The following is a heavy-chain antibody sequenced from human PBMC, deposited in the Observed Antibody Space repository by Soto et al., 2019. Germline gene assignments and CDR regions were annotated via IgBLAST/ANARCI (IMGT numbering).Heavy chain of an antibody. Sequence: GSLRLSCAASGFTFSSYAMHWVRQAPGKGLEWVAVISYDGSNKYYADSVKGRFTISRDNSKNTLYLQMNSLRAEDTAVYYCAREKWVTRYYYYGMDVWGQGTTVTVSS. CDR1: GFTFSSYA. V-gene: IGHV3-30-3*01. J-gene: IGHJ6*02. CDR2: ISYDGSNK. D-gene: IGHD1-26*01. CDR3: AREKWVTRYYYYGMDV.